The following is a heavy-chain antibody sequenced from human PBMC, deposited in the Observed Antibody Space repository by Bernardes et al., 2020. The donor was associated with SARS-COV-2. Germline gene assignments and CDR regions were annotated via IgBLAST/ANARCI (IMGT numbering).Heavy chain of an antibody. Sequence: GGSLRLSCAGSGYTFSRFWMHWVRQVPGQGLVWVSRIDTGGSIINYADSVKGRFTISRDNSRNTLYLQMNSLRAEDTAVYYCATDVAGEYSTWGPGTLVTVSSASPTSPKVFPLSLVSTPQDGNVLGLSYHYYGMDVWGQGTTVTVSS. CDR2: IDTGGSII. CDR3: ATDVAGEYSTWGPGTLVTVSSASPTSPKVFPLSLVSTPQDGNVLGLSYHYYGMDV. V-gene: IGHV3-74*01. J-gene: IGHJ6*02. CDR1: GYTFSRFW. D-gene: IGHD2-2*01.